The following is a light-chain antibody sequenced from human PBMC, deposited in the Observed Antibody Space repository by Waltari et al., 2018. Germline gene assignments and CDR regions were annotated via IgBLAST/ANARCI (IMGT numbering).Light chain of an antibody. Sequence: DIQMTQSPSSVSASVGDRVIITCRASQDISRWLAWYQQTPGKAPKFLIYDASTLQSGVPSRFSGTGSGTEFTLTISSLQPEDFAVYYCQQRDNWPLTFGGGTRVEI. CDR1: QDISRW. CDR3: QQRDNWPLT. V-gene: IGKV1-12*01. J-gene: IGKJ4*01. CDR2: DAS.